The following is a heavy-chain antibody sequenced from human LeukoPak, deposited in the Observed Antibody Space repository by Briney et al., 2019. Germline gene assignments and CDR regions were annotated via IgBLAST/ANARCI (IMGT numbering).Heavy chain of an antibody. J-gene: IGHJ4*02. CDR3: ARVAPRYYYDSGGYYSPFDY. V-gene: IGHV7-4-1*02. D-gene: IGHD3-22*01. CDR2: INTNTGNP. Sequence: GASVKVSCKASGYTFTSYAMNWVRQAPGQGLEWMGWINTNTGNPTYAQGFTGRFVFSLDTSVSTAYLQISSLKAEDTAVYYCARVAPRYYYDSGGYYSPFDYWGQGTLVTVSS. CDR1: GYTFTSYA.